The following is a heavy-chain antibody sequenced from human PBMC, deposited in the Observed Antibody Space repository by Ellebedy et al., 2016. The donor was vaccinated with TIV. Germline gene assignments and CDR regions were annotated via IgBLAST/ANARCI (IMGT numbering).Heavy chain of an antibody. CDR2: ISTYYGNT. Sequence: AASVKVSCKASGYTFTSYGISWVRQAPGQGLEWMGWISTYYGNTKYAQKFRDRVTMTTETSTSTVYMDLRNLRSDDTAVYYCARRGYDSSGYYNGNGLDVWGQGTTVTVSS. CDR3: ARRGYDSSGYYNGNGLDV. V-gene: IGHV1-18*01. CDR1: GYTFTSYG. D-gene: IGHD3-22*01. J-gene: IGHJ6*02.